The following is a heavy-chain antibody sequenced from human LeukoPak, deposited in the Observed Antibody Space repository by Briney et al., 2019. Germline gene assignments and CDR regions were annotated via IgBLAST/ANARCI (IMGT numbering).Heavy chain of an antibody. CDR2: IYTSGST. J-gene: IGHJ4*02. Sequence: SQTLSLTCTDSGSSISSGSYYWSWIRQPAGKGLEWIGRIYTSGSTNYNPSLKSRVTISVDTSKNQFSLKLSSVTAADTAVYYCARGVSNCSGGSCYSFDYWGQGTLVTVSS. V-gene: IGHV4-61*02. D-gene: IGHD2-15*01. CDR3: ARGVSNCSGGSCYSFDY. CDR1: GSSISSGSYY.